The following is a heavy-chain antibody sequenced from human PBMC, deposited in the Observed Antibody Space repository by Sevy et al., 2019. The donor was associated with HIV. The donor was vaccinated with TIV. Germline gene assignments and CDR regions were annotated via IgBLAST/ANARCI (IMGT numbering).Heavy chain of an antibody. J-gene: IGHJ4*02. CDR2: IKSKTEGATR. Sequence: GGYLRLSCAASGFTFSNAWMSWVRQAPGKGLEWVGRIKSKTEGATRDFAAPVKGRLLISRDDSRNTVYLQMNSLKTEDTAVYYCTAGVEASDFDYWGQGTLVTVSS. V-gene: IGHV3-15*01. CDR3: TAGVEASDFDY. CDR1: GFTFSNAW. D-gene: IGHD1-26*01.